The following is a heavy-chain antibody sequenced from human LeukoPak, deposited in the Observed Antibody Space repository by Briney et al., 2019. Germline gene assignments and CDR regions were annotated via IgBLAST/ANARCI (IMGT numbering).Heavy chain of an antibody. J-gene: IGHJ4*02. CDR1: GFTFSSYS. V-gene: IGHV3-21*01. D-gene: IGHD3-10*01. CDR3: ARDPYYGSGSLDY. CDR2: ISSSSSYI. Sequence: TGGSLRLSCAASGFTFSSYSMNWVRQAPGKGLEWVSSISSSSSYIYYADLVKGRFTISRDNAKNSLYLQMNSLRAEDTAVYYCARDPYYGSGSLDYWGQGTLVTVSS.